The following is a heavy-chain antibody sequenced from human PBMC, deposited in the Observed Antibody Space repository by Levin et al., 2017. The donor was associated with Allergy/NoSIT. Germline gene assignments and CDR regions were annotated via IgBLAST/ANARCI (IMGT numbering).Heavy chain of an antibody. V-gene: IGHV4-39*01. J-gene: IGHJ4*02. CDR3: ARQCYDILTGYYNFDY. CDR1: GGSISSSISY. Sequence: SETLSLTCTVSGGSISSSISYWGWIRQAPGKGLEWIGSIYNSGSTYYNPSLKSRVTTSVDTSKNQFSPKLSSVTAADTAVYYCARQCYDILTGYYNFDYWGQGTLVTVSS. D-gene: IGHD3-9*01. CDR2: IYNSGST.